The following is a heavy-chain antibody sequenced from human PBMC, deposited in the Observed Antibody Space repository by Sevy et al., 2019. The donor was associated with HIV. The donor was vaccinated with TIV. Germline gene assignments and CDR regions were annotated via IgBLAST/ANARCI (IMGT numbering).Heavy chain of an antibody. Sequence: GGSLRLSCAASGFTFSNYNMNWVRQAPGKGLEWVSSISGSSSYIYYADSVKGRFTITRENATYSLYLQMNSLGAEDTAVYFCARDTRAEDDIVVVPAANYWGQGTLVTVSS. V-gene: IGHV3-21*01. CDR3: ARDTRAEDDIVVVPAANY. J-gene: IGHJ4*02. CDR1: GFTFSNYN. D-gene: IGHD2-2*01. CDR2: ISGSSSYI.